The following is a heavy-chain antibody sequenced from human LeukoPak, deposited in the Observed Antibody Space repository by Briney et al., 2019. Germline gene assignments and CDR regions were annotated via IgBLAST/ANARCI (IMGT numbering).Heavy chain of an antibody. CDR3: AKDLQTDGYSYGNDDY. D-gene: IGHD5-18*01. Sequence: GGSLRLSCAASGFTFSSYAISWVSQAPGKGLEWVSAISGSGGSSYYADSVKGRFTISRDNSKNTLYLQNSLRAEDTAVYYCAKDLQTDGYSYGNDDYGGQGTVVTVSS. CDR1: GFTFSSYA. CDR2: ISGSGGSS. J-gene: IGHJ4*02. V-gene: IGHV3-23*01.